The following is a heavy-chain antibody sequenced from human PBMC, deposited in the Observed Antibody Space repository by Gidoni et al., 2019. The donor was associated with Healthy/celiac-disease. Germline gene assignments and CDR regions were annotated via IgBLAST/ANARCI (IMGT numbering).Heavy chain of an antibody. J-gene: IGHJ4*02. Sequence: QVQLVESGGGVVQPGWSLRLSRAASGFTFRSYGMHWVRQAPGKGLEWVAVISYDGSNKYYADSVKGRFTISRDNSKNTLYLQMNSLRAEDTAVYYCARVPGGFGELPADYWGQGTLVTVSS. CDR3: ARVPGGFGELPADY. V-gene: IGHV3-30-3*01. CDR1: GFTFRSYG. D-gene: IGHD3-10*01. CDR2: ISYDGSNK.